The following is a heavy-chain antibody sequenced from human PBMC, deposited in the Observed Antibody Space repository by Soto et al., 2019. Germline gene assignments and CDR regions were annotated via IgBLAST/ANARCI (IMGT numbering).Heavy chain of an antibody. J-gene: IGHJ4*02. Sequence: GGSLRLSCAASGFTFSGYTMSWVRQAPGKGLEWVSGISGGGGGTYYADSVKGRFTISRDNSKNTLYLQMNSLRAEDTAVYYFANSFFASRDYGEFDYWGQGPLVTVSS. CDR2: ISGGGGGT. CDR1: GFTFSGYT. CDR3: ANSFFASRDYGEFDY. V-gene: IGHV3-23*01. D-gene: IGHD4-17*01.